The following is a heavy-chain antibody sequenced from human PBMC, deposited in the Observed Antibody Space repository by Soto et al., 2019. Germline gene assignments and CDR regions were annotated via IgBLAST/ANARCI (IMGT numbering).Heavy chain of an antibody. Sequence: QVQLQESGPGLVKPSETLSLTCTVSGGSISSYYWSWIRQPPGKGLEWIGYIYYSGSTNYNPSLKSRVTISVDTSKNQFSLKLSSVTAADTAVYYCARAPWGGYGRSAYYYYYMDVWGKGTTVTVSS. CDR2: IYYSGST. D-gene: IGHD7-27*01. CDR3: ARAPWGGYGRSAYYYYYMDV. CDR1: GGSISSYY. V-gene: IGHV4-59*01. J-gene: IGHJ6*03.